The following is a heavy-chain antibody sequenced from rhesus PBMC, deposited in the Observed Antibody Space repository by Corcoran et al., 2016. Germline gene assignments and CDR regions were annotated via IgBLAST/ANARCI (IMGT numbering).Heavy chain of an antibody. Sequence: QLQLQESGPGLVKPSETLSLTCAVSGGSISRDYFYWNWFRQPPGEGLEWIGYSTYDGSTSSHPSLASRVTISRDTSRNQFSLNLTSVTAADTAVYYCARGVAADYWGQGVLVTVSS. CDR2: STYDGST. CDR3: ARGVAADY. D-gene: IGHD2-39*01. V-gene: IGHV4-122*02. CDR1: GGSISRDYFY. J-gene: IGHJ4*01.